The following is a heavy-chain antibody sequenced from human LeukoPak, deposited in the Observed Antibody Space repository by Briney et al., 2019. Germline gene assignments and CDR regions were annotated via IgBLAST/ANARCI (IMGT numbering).Heavy chain of an antibody. CDR1: GLILSSYG. Sequence: PGTSLRLSCAASGLILSSYGIHWVRQAPGKGLEWVSGISGSGDNTLYADSVKGRFTISKDNSKNTLYLEMNSLRAEDTAIYYCAKMKGHPLPKYYMDVWGQGTTVTVSS. CDR2: ISGSGDNT. J-gene: IGHJ6*01. V-gene: IGHV3-23*01. CDR3: AKMKGHPLPKYYMDV. D-gene: IGHD1-26*01.